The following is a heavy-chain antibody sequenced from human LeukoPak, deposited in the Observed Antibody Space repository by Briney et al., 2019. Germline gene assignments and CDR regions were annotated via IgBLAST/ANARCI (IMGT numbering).Heavy chain of an antibody. CDR1: GGTFSSYA. J-gene: IGHJ4*02. D-gene: IGHD1-26*01. V-gene: IGHV1-18*01. Sequence: ASVKVSCKASGGTFSSYAISWVRQAPGQGLEWMGWISAYNGNTNYAQKLQGRVTMTTDTSTGTAYMELRSLRSDDTAVYYCARDSGSYSFDYWGQGTLVTVSS. CDR3: ARDSGSYSFDY. CDR2: ISAYNGNT.